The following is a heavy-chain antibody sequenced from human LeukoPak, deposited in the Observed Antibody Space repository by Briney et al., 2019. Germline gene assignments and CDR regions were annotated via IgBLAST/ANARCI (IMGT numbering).Heavy chain of an antibody. CDR3: AKDSRGSGSRYYGMDV. CDR1: GFTFSSYW. CDR2: IKQDGSEK. V-gene: IGHV3-7*03. J-gene: IGHJ6*02. Sequence: GGSLRLSCAASGFTFSSYWMSWVRQAPGKGLEWVANIKQDGSEKYYVDSVKGRFTTSRDNAKNSLYLQMNSLRAEDTALYYCAKDSRGSGSRYYGMDVWGQGTTVTVSS. D-gene: IGHD3-10*01.